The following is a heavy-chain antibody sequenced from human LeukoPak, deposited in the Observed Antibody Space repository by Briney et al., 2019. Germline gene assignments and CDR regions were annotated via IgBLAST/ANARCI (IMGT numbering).Heavy chain of an antibody. D-gene: IGHD2-21*02. CDR3: AREWAHTTRESTYCGGDCYFGSYYFDY. Sequence: ASVKVSCKASGYTFTSYAISWVRQAPGQGLEWMGGIIPIFGTANYAQKFQGRVTITADESTSTAYMELSSLRSEDTAVYYCAREWAHTTRESTYCGGDCYFGSYYFDYWGQGALVTVSS. CDR1: GYTFTSYA. CDR2: IIPIFGTA. V-gene: IGHV1-69*13. J-gene: IGHJ4*02.